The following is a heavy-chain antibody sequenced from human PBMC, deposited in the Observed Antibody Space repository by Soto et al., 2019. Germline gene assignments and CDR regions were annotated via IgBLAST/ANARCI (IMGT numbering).Heavy chain of an antibody. CDR2: IYYSGST. J-gene: IGHJ4*02. Sequence: ETLSLTCTVSGGSISTYWWSWIRQPPRKGLEWIGYIYYSGSTNYNPSLKSRVTISVDTSKNQFSLKLTSVTAADTAVYYCARSRGSTRSFDYWGQGTLVTVSS. V-gene: IGHV4-59*01. D-gene: IGHD2-15*01. CDR1: GGSISTYW. CDR3: ARSRGSTRSFDY.